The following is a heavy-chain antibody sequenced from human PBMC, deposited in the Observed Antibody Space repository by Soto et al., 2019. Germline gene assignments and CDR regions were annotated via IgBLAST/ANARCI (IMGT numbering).Heavy chain of an antibody. CDR2: ISYDGTNK. J-gene: IGHJ5*02. CDR3: ARGQADSSGYYFYNWFDP. CDR1: GFIFGSYG. Sequence: GGSLRLSCTASGFIFGSYGMHWVRQAPGKGLEWVALISYDGTNKYYPDSVKGRFTISRDNPRNMLYLELSSLRSEDTAVYYCARGQADSSGYYFYNWFDPWGQGTLVTVSS. D-gene: IGHD3-22*01. V-gene: IGHV3-30*03.